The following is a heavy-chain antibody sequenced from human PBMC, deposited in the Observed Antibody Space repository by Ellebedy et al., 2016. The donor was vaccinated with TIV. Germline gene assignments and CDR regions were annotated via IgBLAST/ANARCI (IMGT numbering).Heavy chain of an antibody. J-gene: IGHJ2*01. Sequence: MPGGSLRLSCAVSGGSISSGGYSWSWIRQPPGKGLEWIASIYYTGSANYNPSLKSRVTTSVDTSKNQISLTLMTSLSAADTAVYYCARVAITAAVGGGYFDLWGRGTLVTVSS. CDR2: IYYTGSA. CDR1: GGSISSGGYS. CDR3: ARVAITAAVGGGYFDL. D-gene: IGHD6-13*01. V-gene: IGHV4-61*08.